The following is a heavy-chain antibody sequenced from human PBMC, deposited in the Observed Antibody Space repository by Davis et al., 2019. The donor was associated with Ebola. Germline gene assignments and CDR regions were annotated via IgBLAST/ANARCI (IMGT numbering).Heavy chain of an antibody. J-gene: IGHJ4*02. CDR3: ARRLVATYVFDY. D-gene: IGHD5-12*01. V-gene: IGHV4-31*03. Sequence: LRLSCTVSGDSIRSTGNYWTWIRQHPGKGLEWIGYISYSGNTYYNPSLKSRVSISVDTSESHFSLKLSSVTAADTAIYYCARRLVATYVFDYWGRGTLVTVSS. CDR1: GDSIRSTGNY. CDR2: ISYSGNT.